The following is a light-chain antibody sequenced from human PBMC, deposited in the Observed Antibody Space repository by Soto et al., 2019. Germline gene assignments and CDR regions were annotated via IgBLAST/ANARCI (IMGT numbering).Light chain of an antibody. CDR3: QQSYSTPIT. CDR1: QSISGY. CDR2: AVS. J-gene: IGKJ5*01. V-gene: IGKV1-39*01. Sequence: DIQMTQSPSSLSASVGDRVTITCRASQSISGYLHWYQQKPGTAPKLFIYAVSNLQSGVPSSFSGSGSGTDYTLTISSLQPEDSATYFCQQSYSTPITFGQGTLLDIK.